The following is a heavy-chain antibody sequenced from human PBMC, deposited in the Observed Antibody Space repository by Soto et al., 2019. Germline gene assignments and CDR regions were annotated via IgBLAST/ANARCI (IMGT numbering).Heavy chain of an antibody. V-gene: IGHV4-61*01. D-gene: IGHD3-10*01. Sequence: NPSETLSLTCTVSGGSVSSGSYYWSWIRQPPGKGLEWIGYVYYSGTTNYNPSLKSRVTISLDTSKKQFSLKLNSVSAADTAVYYCARDTTYGGVIRSYYGMDVWGQGTTVTVSS. CDR2: VYYSGTT. CDR3: ARDTTYGGVIRSYYGMDV. CDR1: GGSVSSGSYY. J-gene: IGHJ6*02.